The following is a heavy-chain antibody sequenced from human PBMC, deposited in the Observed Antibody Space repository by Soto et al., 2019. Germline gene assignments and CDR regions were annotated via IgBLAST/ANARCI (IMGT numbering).Heavy chain of an antibody. Sequence: GGSLRLSCAASGFTVSSKYMSWVRQAPGRGLEWVSLIQSGGPTYYADSVKGRFTISRDTSENTVHLQMDSLRAEDTAVYYCARDDVLCDGGRCYGVPLDVWGKGTKVTVSS. CDR2: IQSGGPT. J-gene: IGHJ6*04. D-gene: IGHD2-15*01. CDR3: ARDDVLCDGGRCYGVPLDV. V-gene: IGHV3-66*01. CDR1: GFTVSSKY.